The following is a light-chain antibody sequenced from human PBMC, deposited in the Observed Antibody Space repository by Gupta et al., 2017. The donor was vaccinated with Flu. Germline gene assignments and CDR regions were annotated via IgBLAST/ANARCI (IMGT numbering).Light chain of an antibody. CDR3: MQGAHWPWA. J-gene: IGKJ1*01. Sequence: VVITPSHLSPPVTLGRPASISCRSSQSLVYSDGSTILQWVQQRPGQSPRRLIYLVSHRESGVPDKFSGSGSGTEFTLKISRVEAEDVGVYFCMQGAHWPWAFGQGTKVEIK. V-gene: IGKV2-30*01. CDR2: LVS. CDR1: QSLVYSDGSTI.